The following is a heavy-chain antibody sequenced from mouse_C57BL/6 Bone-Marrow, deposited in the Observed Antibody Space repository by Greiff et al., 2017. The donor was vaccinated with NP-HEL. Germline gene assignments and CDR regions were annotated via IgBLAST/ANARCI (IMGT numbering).Heavy chain of an antibody. V-gene: IGHV14-4*01. CDR3: TMQYYGSSYWYFDV. CDR1: GFNIKDDY. Sequence: VQLQQSGAELVRPGASVKLSCTASGFNIKDDYMHWVKQRPEQGLEWIGWIDPENGDTEYASKFQGKATITADTSSNTAYLQLSSLTSEDTAVYYCTMQYYGSSYWYFDVWGTGTTVTVSS. J-gene: IGHJ1*03. CDR2: IDPENGDT. D-gene: IGHD1-1*01.